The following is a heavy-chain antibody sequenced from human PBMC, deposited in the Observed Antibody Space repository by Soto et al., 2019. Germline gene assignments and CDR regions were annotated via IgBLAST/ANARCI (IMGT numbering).Heavy chain of an antibody. CDR3: AKDMGYGAFYLVAGFDY. CDR2: INWNSGFI. V-gene: IGHV3-9*01. Sequence: EVQLVESGGGLVQPGRSLRLSCAAAGFTFNDYAMHWVRQAPGKGLEWVSGINWNSGFIVYADSVKGRFTISRDNAKNSLYLQMNSLRPEDTALYFCAKDMGYGAFYLVAGFDYWGLGTLVTVSS. D-gene: IGHD4-17*01. J-gene: IGHJ4*02. CDR1: GFTFNDYA.